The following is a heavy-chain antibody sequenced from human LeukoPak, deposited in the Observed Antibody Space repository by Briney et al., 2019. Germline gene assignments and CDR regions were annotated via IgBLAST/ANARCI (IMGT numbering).Heavy chain of an antibody. D-gene: IGHD2-2*01. CDR3: AREARATSRGFDY. CDR1: GYTFTSYG. Sequence: GASVKVSCKASGYTFTSYGISWVRQAPGQGLEWMGWISAYNGNTNYAQKLQGTVTMTRDTSTSTVYMELSSLRSEDTAVYYCAREARATSRGFDYWGQGTLVTVSS. J-gene: IGHJ4*02. V-gene: IGHV1-18*01. CDR2: ISAYNGNT.